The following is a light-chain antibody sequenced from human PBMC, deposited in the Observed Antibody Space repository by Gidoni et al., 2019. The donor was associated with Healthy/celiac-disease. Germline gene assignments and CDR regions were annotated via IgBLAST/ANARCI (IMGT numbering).Light chain of an antibody. Sequence: QSVLTQPPSASGPPGQRVTISCSGSSSTIGSNTVNWYQQLPGTAPKLLIHSNNQRPSGVPDRFSGSKSGTSASLAISGLQSEDEADYYCAAWDDSLNGSYVFGTGTKVTVL. CDR3: AAWDDSLNGSYV. V-gene: IGLV1-44*01. CDR2: SNN. CDR1: SSTIGSNT. J-gene: IGLJ1*01.